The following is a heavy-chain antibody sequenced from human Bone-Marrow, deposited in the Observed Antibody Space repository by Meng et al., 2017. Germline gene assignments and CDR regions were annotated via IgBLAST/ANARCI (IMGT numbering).Heavy chain of an antibody. V-gene: IGHV1-2*02. D-gene: IGHD2-15*01. Sequence: ASVKVSCKASGYTFTGYYMHWVRQAPGQGLEWMGWINPNSGGTNYAQKFQGRVTMTRDTSISTAYMELGRLRSDDTAVYYCARDEGYCSGGSCSRYYYYGMDVWGQGTTVTVSS. CDR1: GYTFTGYY. CDR2: INPNSGGT. CDR3: ARDEGYCSGGSCSRYYYYGMDV. J-gene: IGHJ6*02.